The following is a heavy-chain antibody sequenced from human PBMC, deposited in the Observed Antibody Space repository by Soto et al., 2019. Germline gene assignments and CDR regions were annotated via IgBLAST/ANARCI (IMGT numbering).Heavy chain of an antibody. J-gene: IGHJ6*03. CDR1: GFTFSSYA. V-gene: IGHV3-64*01. CDR2: ISSNGGST. D-gene: IGHD3-10*01. CDR3: ARGKSDYGSGSYYNGVYYYYYYMDV. Sequence: EVQLVESGGGLVQPGGSLRLSCAASGFTFSSYAMHWVRQAPGKGLEYVSAISSNGGSTYYANYVKGRFTISRDNSKNTLYLQMGSLRAEDMAVYYCARGKSDYGSGSYYNGVYYYYYYMDVWGKGTTVTVSS.